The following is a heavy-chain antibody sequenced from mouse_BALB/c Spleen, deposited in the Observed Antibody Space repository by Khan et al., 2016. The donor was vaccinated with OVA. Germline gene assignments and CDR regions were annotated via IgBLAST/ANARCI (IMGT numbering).Heavy chain of an antibody. Sequence: VQLQQSGPELVKPGASVKISCKASGYSFTGYFMNWVMQSPGKSLEWIGRINPHIGETFYNQKFKGKATLTVDESSSTAHMELRSLASEDSAVYYCTRIDRSDFDYWGQGTTLTVSS. CDR3: TRIDRSDFDY. J-gene: IGHJ2*01. V-gene: IGHV1-20*02. CDR1: GYSFTGYF. CDR2: INPHIGET. D-gene: IGHD1-1*01.